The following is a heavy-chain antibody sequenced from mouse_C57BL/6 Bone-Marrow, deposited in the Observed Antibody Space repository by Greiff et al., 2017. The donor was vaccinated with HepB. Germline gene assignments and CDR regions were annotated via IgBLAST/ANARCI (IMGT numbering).Heavy chain of an antibody. Sequence: EVKLVESGGGLVKPGGSLKLSCAASGFTFSSYAMSWVRQTPEKRLEWVATISDGGSYTYYPDNVKGRFTISRDNAKNNLYLQMSHLKSEDTAMYYCAREGTRAMDYWGQGTSVTVSS. CDR3: AREGTRAMDY. J-gene: IGHJ4*01. CDR1: GFTFSSYA. V-gene: IGHV5-4*01. CDR2: ISDGGSYT. D-gene: IGHD3-3*01.